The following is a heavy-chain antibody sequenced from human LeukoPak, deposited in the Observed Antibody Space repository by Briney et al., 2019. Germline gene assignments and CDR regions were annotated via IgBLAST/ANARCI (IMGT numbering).Heavy chain of an antibody. Sequence: GRSLRLSRAASGFTFSSYGMHWVRQAPGKGLEWVAVIWYDGSNKYYADSVKGRFTISRDNSKNTLYLQMNSLRAEDTAVYYCARTPYSNYERDYGDKYYFDYWGQGTLVTVSS. J-gene: IGHJ4*02. CDR2: IWYDGSNK. CDR1: GFTFSSYG. CDR3: ARTPYSNYERDYGDKYYFDY. V-gene: IGHV3-33*01. D-gene: IGHD4-11*01.